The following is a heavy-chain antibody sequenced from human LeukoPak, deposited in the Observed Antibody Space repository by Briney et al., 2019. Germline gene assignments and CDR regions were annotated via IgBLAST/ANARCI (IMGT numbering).Heavy chain of an antibody. V-gene: IGHV4-59*08. Sequence: PSETLSLTCTVPGGSISSYYWSWIRQPPGKGLEWIGYIYYSGSSHYNPSLKSRVTISGDTSKNQFSLKVSSGTGADKAVYYCARHYGSSSSWYIGAFDIWGKGTMVTVSS. CDR2: IYYSGSS. CDR1: GGSISSYY. J-gene: IGHJ3*02. CDR3: ARHYGSSSSWYIGAFDI. D-gene: IGHD6-13*01.